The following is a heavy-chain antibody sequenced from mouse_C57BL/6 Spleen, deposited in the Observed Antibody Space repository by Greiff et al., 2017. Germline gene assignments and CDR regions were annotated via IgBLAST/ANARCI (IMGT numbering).Heavy chain of an antibody. V-gene: IGHV5-4*01. CDR3: ARGPYYYGSSPAWFAY. CDR1: GFTFSSYA. CDR2: ISDGGSYT. Sequence: EVQVVESGGGLVKPGGSLKLSCAASGFTFSSYAMSWVRQTPEKRLEWVATISDGGSYTYYPDNVKGRFTISRDNAKNNLYLQMSHLKSEDTAMYYCARGPYYYGSSPAWFAYWGQGTLVTVSA. D-gene: IGHD1-1*01. J-gene: IGHJ3*01.